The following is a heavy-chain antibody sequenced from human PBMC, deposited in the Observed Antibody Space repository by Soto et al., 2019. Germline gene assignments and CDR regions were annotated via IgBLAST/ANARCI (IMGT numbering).Heavy chain of an antibody. CDR3: AKDGAGGGDPYYFDY. CDR2: ISGSGGST. CDR1: GFTFSSYA. V-gene: IGHV3-23*01. Sequence: GGSLRLSCAASGFTFSSYAMSWVRQAPGKGLEWVSAISGSGGSTYYADSVKGRFTISRDNSKNTLYLQMNSLRAEDTAVYYCAKDGAGGGDPYYFDYWGQGTLVTVSS. D-gene: IGHD4-17*01. J-gene: IGHJ4*02.